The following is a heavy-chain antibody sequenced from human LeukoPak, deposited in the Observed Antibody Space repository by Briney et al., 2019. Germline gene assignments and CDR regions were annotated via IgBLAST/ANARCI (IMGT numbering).Heavy chain of an antibody. V-gene: IGHV4-59*12. J-gene: IGHJ6*03. CDR3: ARMSGYYVYYYYMDV. Sequence: PSETLSLTCTVSGGSISGYYWNWIRQPPGKGLEWIGYIYYSGTTNYNPSLKSRVSMSVDTSKNQFSLKLSSVTAADTAVYYCARMSGYYVYYYYMDVWGKGTTVTVSS. CDR2: IYYSGTT. D-gene: IGHD3-3*01. CDR1: GGSISGYY.